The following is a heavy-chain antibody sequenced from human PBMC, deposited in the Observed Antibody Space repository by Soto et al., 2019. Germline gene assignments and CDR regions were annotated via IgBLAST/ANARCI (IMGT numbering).Heavy chain of an antibody. V-gene: IGHV4-61*01. D-gene: IGHD6-13*01. J-gene: IGHJ6*02. CDR1: GGSVSSGSYY. CDR3: ARDNPAADDYHYDGMAV. CDR2: IYYSAST. Sequence: PETLCLTCTVSGGSVSSGSYYWCWIRQPPGKGLEWIGYIYYSASTNYNPSLKSRVTISVDTSKNQFSLKLSSVTAADTAVYYCARDNPAADDYHYDGMAVWGQGTTVTGSS.